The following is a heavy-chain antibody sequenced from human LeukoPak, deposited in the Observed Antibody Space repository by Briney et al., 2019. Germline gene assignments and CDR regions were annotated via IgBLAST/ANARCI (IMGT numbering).Heavy chain of an antibody. Sequence: SETLSLTCTVSGGSISSSSYYWGWIRQPPGKGLEWIGSIYYSGSTYYNPSLKSRVTISVDTSKNQFSLKLSSVTAADTAVYYCARAWSRVDPFDMWGQGTMVTVSS. V-gene: IGHV4-39*07. D-gene: IGHD2-8*02. J-gene: IGHJ3*02. CDR1: GGSISSSSYY. CDR2: IYYSGST. CDR3: ARAWSRVDPFDM.